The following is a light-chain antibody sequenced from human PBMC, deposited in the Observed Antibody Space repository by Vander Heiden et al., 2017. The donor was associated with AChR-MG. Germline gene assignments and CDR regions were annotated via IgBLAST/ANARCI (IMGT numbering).Light chain of an antibody. J-gene: IGLJ2*01. Sequence: SYVLTQPPSVPVATGKTARMTCGGNNIGSKSVHWYQQKPGQAPVLVVYDDSDRPSGIPERFSGSNSGNTAALTISRVEAGDEADYYCQVWDSSSDHVVFGGGTKLTVL. CDR3: QVWDSSSDHVV. CDR2: DDS. V-gene: IGLV3-21*03. CDR1: NIGSKS.